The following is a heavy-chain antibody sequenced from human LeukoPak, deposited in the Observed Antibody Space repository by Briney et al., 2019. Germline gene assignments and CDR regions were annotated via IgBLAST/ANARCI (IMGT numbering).Heavy chain of an antibody. V-gene: IGHV3-30*03. CDR1: GLTFSSYG. D-gene: IGHD3-3*01. J-gene: IGHJ4*02. Sequence: PGGSLRLSCAASGLTFSSYGMSWVRQAPGKGLEWVAVISYDGSNKYYADSVKGRFTISRDNSKNTLYLQMNSLRAEYTAVYYCARWSGSGTIFEEEFDYWGQGTLVTVSS. CDR3: ARWSGSGTIFEEEFDY. CDR2: ISYDGSNK.